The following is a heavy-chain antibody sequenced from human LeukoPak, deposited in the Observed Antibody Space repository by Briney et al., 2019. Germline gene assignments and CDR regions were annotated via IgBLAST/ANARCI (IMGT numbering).Heavy chain of an antibody. CDR1: GYTFTSYG. D-gene: IGHD6-19*01. CDR2: ISAYNGDT. V-gene: IGHV1-18*01. J-gene: IGHJ4*02. Sequence: ASVKVSCKASGYTFTSYGISWVRQAPGQGLEWMGWISAYNGDTNYAQNLQGRVTMTTDTSTNTAYMELRSLRSDDTAVYYCARDFPGIAMAGTFDYWGQGTLVTASS. CDR3: ARDFPGIAMAGTFDY.